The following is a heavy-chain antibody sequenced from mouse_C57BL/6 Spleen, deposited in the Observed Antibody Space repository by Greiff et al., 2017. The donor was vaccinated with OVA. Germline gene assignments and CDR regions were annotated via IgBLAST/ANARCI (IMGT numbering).Heavy chain of an antibody. V-gene: IGHV1-54*01. J-gene: IGHJ2*01. Sequence: QVQLQQSGAELVRPGTSVKVSCKASGYAFTNYLIEWVKQRPGQGLEWIGVINPGSGGTKYNEKFKGKATLTADKSSSTAYMQLSSLTSEDSAVYFCARSGYSNSPYYFDYWGQGTTLTVSS. CDR2: INPGSGGT. CDR3: ARSGYSNSPYYFDY. CDR1: GYAFTNYL. D-gene: IGHD2-5*01.